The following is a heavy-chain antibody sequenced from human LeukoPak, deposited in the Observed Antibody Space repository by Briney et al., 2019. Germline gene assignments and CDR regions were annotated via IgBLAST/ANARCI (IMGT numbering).Heavy chain of an antibody. CDR2: IYYSGST. CDR3: ARSGLGESIDY. Sequence: SETLSLTCTVSGGSISSYYWSWIQQPPGKGLEWIGYIYYSGSTNYNPSLKSRVTISVDTSKNQFSLKLSSVTAADTAVYYCARSGLGESIDYWGQGTLVTVSS. V-gene: IGHV4-59*01. CDR1: GGSISSYY. D-gene: IGHD3-10*01. J-gene: IGHJ4*02.